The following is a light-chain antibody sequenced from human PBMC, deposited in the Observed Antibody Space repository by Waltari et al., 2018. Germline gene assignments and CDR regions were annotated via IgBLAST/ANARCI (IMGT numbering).Light chain of an antibody. V-gene: IGLV3-1*01. CDR2: QDT. Sequence: SFELTQPPSVSVSPRQPATITCTAHNLDDTFVFWNQQKPGPSPLLVIYQDTNRPSGNPEQFSGSNSGNTATLTVSGTQSIDEADYYCQAWDTNTAVFGGGTKLTVL. J-gene: IGLJ2*01. CDR3: QAWDTNTAV. CDR1: NLDDTF.